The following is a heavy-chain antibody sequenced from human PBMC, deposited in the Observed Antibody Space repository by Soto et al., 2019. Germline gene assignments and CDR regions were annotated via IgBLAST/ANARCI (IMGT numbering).Heavy chain of an antibody. CDR2: IYYSGST. Sequence: SETLSLTCTVSGGSVSSCSYYWSWIRQPPVKVLEWIGYIYYSGSTNYNPSLKSRVAISVDTSKNQFSLKLSSVTAADTAVYYCARQGIAVAGDYYYYGMDVWGQGTTVTVSS. CDR3: ARQGIAVAGDYYYYGMDV. J-gene: IGHJ6*02. CDR1: GGSVSSCSYY. D-gene: IGHD6-19*01. V-gene: IGHV4-61*01.